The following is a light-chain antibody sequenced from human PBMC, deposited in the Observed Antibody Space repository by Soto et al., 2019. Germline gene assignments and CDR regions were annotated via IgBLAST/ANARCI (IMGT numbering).Light chain of an antibody. CDR3: PQYGSSPPLFT. CDR2: GAS. J-gene: IGKJ3*01. V-gene: IGKV3-20*01. CDR1: QSVSSSY. Sequence: EIVLTQSPGTLSLSPGERATLSCRASQSVSSSYLAWYQQKPGQAPRLLIYGASSRATGIPDRFSGSGSGTDFTLTIRRLEPEDFAVYFCPQYGSSPPLFTFGPGTKVDIK.